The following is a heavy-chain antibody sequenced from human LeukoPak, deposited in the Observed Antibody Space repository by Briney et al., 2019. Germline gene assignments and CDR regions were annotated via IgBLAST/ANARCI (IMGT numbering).Heavy chain of an antibody. D-gene: IGHD2-2*01. Sequence: GSLRLSCAASGFTVSSNYMSWVRQAPGKGLEWVSVIYSGGSTYYADSVKGRFTISGDNSKNTLYLQMNSLRAEDTAVYYCAKDARYCTSSSCYPYYFDYWGQGTLVTVSS. CDR1: GFTVSSNY. J-gene: IGHJ4*02. CDR3: AKDARYCTSSSCYPYYFDY. CDR2: IYSGGST. V-gene: IGHV3-53*01.